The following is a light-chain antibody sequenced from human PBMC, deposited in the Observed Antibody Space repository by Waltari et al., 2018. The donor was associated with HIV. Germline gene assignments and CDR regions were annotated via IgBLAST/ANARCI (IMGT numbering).Light chain of an antibody. CDR3: SSYTTSSTWV. Sequence: QSALTQPASVSGSPGQSITISCTGTSSDVGRSNYVSWYQQHPGKAPKLMIYAVTNRPSGVSNRFSGSKSGNTASLTISGLQAEDEADYYCSSYTTSSTWVFGGGTKLTVL. CDR2: AVT. V-gene: IGLV2-14*03. CDR1: SSDVGRSNY. J-gene: IGLJ3*02.